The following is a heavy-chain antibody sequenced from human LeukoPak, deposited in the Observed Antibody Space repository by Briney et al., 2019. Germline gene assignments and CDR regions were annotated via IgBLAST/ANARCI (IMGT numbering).Heavy chain of an antibody. Sequence: GGSLRLSCAASGFTVSSNYMSWVRQAPGKGLEWVSVIYSGGSTYYADSVKGRFTISRDNSKNTLYLQMNSLRAEDTAVYYCAKGGREQQLTTRSEYFQHWGQGTLVTVSS. J-gene: IGHJ1*01. D-gene: IGHD6-13*01. CDR3: AKGGREQQLTTRSEYFQH. V-gene: IGHV3-66*01. CDR1: GFTVSSNY. CDR2: IYSGGST.